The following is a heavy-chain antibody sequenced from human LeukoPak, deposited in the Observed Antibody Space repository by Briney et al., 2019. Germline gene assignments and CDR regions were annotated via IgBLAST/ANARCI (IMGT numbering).Heavy chain of an antibody. V-gene: IGHV1-18*01. J-gene: IGHJ4*02. CDR3: ARDGALYDSSGYYPVDY. CDR1: GYTFTSYG. CDR2: IGAYNGNT. Sequence: ASVKVSCKASGYTFTSYGISWVRQAPGQGLEWMGWIGAYNGNTNYAQKLQGRVTMTTDTSTSTAYMELRSLRSDDTAVYYCARDGALYDSSGYYPVDYWGQGTLVTVSS. D-gene: IGHD3-22*01.